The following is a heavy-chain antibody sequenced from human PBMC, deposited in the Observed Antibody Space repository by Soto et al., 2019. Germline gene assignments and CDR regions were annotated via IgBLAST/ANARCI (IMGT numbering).Heavy chain of an antibody. J-gene: IGHJ6*02. CDR1: VYTFTIYD. V-gene: IGHV1-8*01. Sequence: ASLKVSCKASVYTFTIYDSNWVRQANGQGIEWMGRMNPNSGNTGYAQKFQGRVTMTRNTSISTAYMELSSLKASDTAMYYCARSRRGAYSSGWYSPSGYYNYGIDVWGQGTNVTVSS. CDR3: ARSRRGAYSSGWYSPSGYYNYGIDV. CDR2: MNPNSGNT. D-gene: IGHD6-19*01.